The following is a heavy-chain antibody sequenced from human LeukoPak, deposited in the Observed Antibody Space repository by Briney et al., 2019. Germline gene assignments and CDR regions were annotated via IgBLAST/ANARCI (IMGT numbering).Heavy chain of an antibody. V-gene: IGHV4-34*01. CDR2: ISQSGSA. Sequence: KPSETLSLTCAVYGGSFSGYFCSWIRQPPGKGLEWVGEISQSGSANSNPSLKGRVTISVDTSKNQFSLKLTSLTAADTAVYYCARGSVGDRLGHWGQGTLVTVSS. J-gene: IGHJ4*02. D-gene: IGHD3-16*01. CDR1: GGSFSGYF. CDR3: ARGSVGDRLGH.